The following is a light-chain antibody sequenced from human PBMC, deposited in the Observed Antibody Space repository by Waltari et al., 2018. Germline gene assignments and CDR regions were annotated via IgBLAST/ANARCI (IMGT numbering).Light chain of an antibody. CDR2: LEDSGNY. J-gene: IGLJ3*02. CDR3: ETWDSNTRV. V-gene: IGLV4-60*03. Sequence: QPVLTQSSSTSASLGSSVKLTCTLDSGHSTYIIAWHQQQAGKAPRYLMKLEDSGNYNKGSGVPDRFSDSSSGADRYLAIFNLQSEDEADYYCETWDSNTRVFGGGTKLTVL. CDR1: SGHSTYI.